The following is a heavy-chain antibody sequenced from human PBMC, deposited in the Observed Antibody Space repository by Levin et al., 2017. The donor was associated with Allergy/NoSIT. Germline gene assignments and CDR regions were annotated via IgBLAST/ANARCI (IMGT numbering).Heavy chain of an antibody. D-gene: IGHD3-10*01. Sequence: SSQTLSLTCAVSGGSIRSGGYSWSWIRQPPGKGLEWIGYIYHSGSTYYNPSLKSRVTISVDRSKNQFSLKLSSVTAAATAVYYCANVKDTMVQGIREGAFDIWGQGTMVTVSS. J-gene: IGHJ3*02. CDR3: ANVKDTMVQGIREGAFDI. V-gene: IGHV4-30-2*01. CDR1: GGSIRSGGYS. CDR2: IYHSGST.